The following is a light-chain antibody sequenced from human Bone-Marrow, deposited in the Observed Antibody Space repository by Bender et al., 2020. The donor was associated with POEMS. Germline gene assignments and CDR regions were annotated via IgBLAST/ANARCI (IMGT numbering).Light chain of an antibody. Sequence: YVLTQPPSVSQAPGKTARITCGGNKIGDKGVHWYQQKPGQAPLLVVYDDKHRPSGIPERFSGSNSGNTATLTISRVEAGDEADYFCQAWDRNIVIFGGGTKLSVL. CDR2: DDK. CDR1: KIGDKG. V-gene: IGLV3-21*03. J-gene: IGLJ2*01. CDR3: QAWDRNIVI.